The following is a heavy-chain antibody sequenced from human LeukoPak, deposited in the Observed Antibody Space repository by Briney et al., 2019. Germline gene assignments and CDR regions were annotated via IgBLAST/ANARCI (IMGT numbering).Heavy chain of an antibody. D-gene: IGHD6-13*01. J-gene: IGHJ1*01. CDR3: AISAAAGTGYFQH. CDR1: GYTFTSYA. CDR2: INAGNGNT. Sequence: GASVKVSCEASGYTFTSYAMHWVRQAPGQRLAWMGWINAGNGNTKYSQEFQGRVTITRDTSADTAYMELSSLRSEDMAVYYCAISAAAGTGYFQHWGQGTLVTVSS. V-gene: IGHV1-3*03.